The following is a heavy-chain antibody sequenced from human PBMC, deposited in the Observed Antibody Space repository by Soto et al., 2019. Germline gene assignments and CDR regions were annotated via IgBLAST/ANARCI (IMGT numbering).Heavy chain of an antibody. Sequence: GGSLRLSCVASGLSFSTYAMNWVRQAPGKGLEWVSAISAGGDTTYYADSVKGRLTISRDNSINTLYLQMNSLRTEDTAVYYCAHPRGYGVFDAYDIWGQGAMVTVSS. CDR3: AHPRGYGVFDAYDI. CDR2: ISAGGDTT. V-gene: IGHV3-23*01. D-gene: IGHD4-17*01. J-gene: IGHJ3*02. CDR1: GLSFSTYA.